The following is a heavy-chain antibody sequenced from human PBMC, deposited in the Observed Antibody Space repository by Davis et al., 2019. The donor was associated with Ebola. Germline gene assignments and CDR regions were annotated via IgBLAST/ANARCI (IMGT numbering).Heavy chain of an antibody. Sequence: ASVTVSCKASGYTFTSYYMHWVRQAPGQGLEWMGWINPNSGGTNYAQKFQGRVTMTRDTSINTGYMELSSLRSDDTAVYYCARSHGGKTDYWGQGTLVTVSS. J-gene: IGHJ4*02. CDR2: INPNSGGT. V-gene: IGHV1-2*02. CDR1: GYTFTSYY. CDR3: ARSHGGKTDY. D-gene: IGHD4-23*01.